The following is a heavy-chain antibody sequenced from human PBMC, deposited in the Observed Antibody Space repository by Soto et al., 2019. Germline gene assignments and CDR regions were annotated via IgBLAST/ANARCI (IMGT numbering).Heavy chain of an antibody. J-gene: IGHJ4*02. CDR1: GFTFSRYG. Sequence: QAQLVESGGGVVQPGRSLRLSCEASGFTFSRYGMHWVRQAPGKGLEWVAIIWYDGGKKVYADSVEGRFTISKDNSKNTLFLQMNSLRAEDTAVYYCARDGDNWAKDYWGQGTLVTVSS. D-gene: IGHD1-20*01. CDR2: IWYDGGKK. CDR3: ARDGDNWAKDY. V-gene: IGHV3-33*01.